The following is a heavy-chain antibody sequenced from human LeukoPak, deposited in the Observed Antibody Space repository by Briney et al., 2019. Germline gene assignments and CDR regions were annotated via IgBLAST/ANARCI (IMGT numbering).Heavy chain of an antibody. CDR3: ARGTLDGNWFDP. Sequence: SETLSLTCTVSGGSISSYYWSWIRQPPGKGLEWIGYIYYSGSTNYNPSLKSRVTISVDTSKNQFSLKLSSVTAADTAVYYCARGTLDGNWFDPWGQGTQVTVSS. J-gene: IGHJ5*02. CDR2: IYYSGST. D-gene: IGHD1/OR15-1a*01. CDR1: GGSISSYY. V-gene: IGHV4-59*01.